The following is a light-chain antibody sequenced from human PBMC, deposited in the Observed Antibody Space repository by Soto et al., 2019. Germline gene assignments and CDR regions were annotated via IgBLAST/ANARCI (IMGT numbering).Light chain of an antibody. CDR2: DDS. Sequence: SYELTQPPSVSVAPGQTARITCGGNNIGSKRVHWYQQKPGQAPVLVVYDDSDRPSGIPDRFSGSNSGDTATLTIRRVEAGDEADYYCHVWDSSSDHYVFGTGTKVTV. J-gene: IGLJ1*01. CDR3: HVWDSSSDHYV. CDR1: NIGSKR. V-gene: IGLV3-21*02.